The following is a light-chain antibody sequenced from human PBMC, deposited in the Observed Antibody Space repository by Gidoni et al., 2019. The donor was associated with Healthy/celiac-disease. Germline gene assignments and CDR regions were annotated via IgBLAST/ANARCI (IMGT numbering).Light chain of an antibody. Sequence: DIQMTQSPSSLSASVGDRVTITCRASQSISSYLNWYQQKPGKAPKLLIYAASSLQSGVPSRFSGSGSGTDFTLTISSLPPEDFATYYCQQSYSTPRIQMWTFGQGPKVEIK. J-gene: IGKJ1*01. CDR3: QQSYSTPRIQMWT. V-gene: IGKV1-39*01. CDR1: QSISSY. CDR2: AAS.